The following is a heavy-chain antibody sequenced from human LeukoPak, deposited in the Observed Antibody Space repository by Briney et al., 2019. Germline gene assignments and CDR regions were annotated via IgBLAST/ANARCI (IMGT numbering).Heavy chain of an antibody. CDR1: GGSISSGGYY. J-gene: IGHJ6*04. CDR2: IYYSGST. Sequence: TLSLTCTVSGGSISSGGYYWSWIRQHPGKGLEWIGYIYYSGSTYHNPSLKSRVTISVDTSKNQFSLKLSSVTAADTAVYYCARGPSDYYYGMDVWGKGTTVTVSS. V-gene: IGHV4-31*03. CDR3: ARGPSDYYYGMDV.